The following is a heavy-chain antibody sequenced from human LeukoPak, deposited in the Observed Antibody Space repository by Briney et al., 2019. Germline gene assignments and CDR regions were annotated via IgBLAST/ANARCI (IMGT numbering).Heavy chain of an antibody. CDR2: ISAYNGNT. CDR3: ARTYSSYFSSSEFDY. V-gene: IGHV1-18*01. Sequence: GASVKVSCKASGYTFTNHGITWVRQAPGQGPEWIGWISAYNGNTNYAQHLQGRVTMTTDTSTTTAYMELRSLTSADTAVYYCARTYSSYFSSSEFDYWGQGTLVTVSS. D-gene: IGHD6-13*01. J-gene: IGHJ4*02. CDR1: GYTFTNHG.